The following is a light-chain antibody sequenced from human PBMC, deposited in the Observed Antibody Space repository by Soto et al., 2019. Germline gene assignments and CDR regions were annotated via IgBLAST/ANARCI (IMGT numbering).Light chain of an antibody. CDR1: QSVSSSSY. J-gene: IGKJ2*01. V-gene: IGKV3-20*01. CDR2: GAS. Sequence: EIVLTQSPGTLSSSPGERATLSCRASQSVSSSSYLAWYKQKPGQAPRLLVSGASSRATGIPDRFSGSGSGTDFSLPIIRLEPEDFAVYYCHQYGSSPSYTFGQGTKLEIK. CDR3: HQYGSSPSYT.